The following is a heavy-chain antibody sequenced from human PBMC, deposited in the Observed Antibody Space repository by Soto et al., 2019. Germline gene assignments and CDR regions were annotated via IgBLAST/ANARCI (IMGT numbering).Heavy chain of an antibody. CDR2: IDPSDSYT. Sequence: GESLKISCKGSGYSFASYWISWVRQMPGKGLEWMGRIDPSDSYTNYSPSFQGHVTISADKSISTAYLQWSSLKASDTAMYYCATSTYYYDSSGYYFFGMDVWGQGTTVTVSS. CDR1: GYSFASYW. CDR3: ATSTYYYDSSGYYFFGMDV. V-gene: IGHV5-10-1*01. D-gene: IGHD3-22*01. J-gene: IGHJ6*02.